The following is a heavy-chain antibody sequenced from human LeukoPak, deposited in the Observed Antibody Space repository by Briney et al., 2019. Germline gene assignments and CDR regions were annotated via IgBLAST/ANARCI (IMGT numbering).Heavy chain of an antibody. D-gene: IGHD3-3*01. V-gene: IGHV4-34*01. CDR1: GGSFSGYY. Sequence: SETLSLTCAVYGGSFSGYYWSWIRQPPGKGLEWIGEINHSGSTNYNPSLKSRVTISADTSKNQFSLKLSSVTAADTAVYYCARHSTFFGVVIIKGRVRGPFDYWGQGTLVTVSS. CDR3: ARHSTFFGVVIIKGRVRGPFDY. J-gene: IGHJ4*02. CDR2: INHSGST.